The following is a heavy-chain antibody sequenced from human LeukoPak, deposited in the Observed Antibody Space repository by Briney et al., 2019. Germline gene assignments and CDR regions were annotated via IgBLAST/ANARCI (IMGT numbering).Heavy chain of an antibody. CDR3: ARWILYSSGSYSDY. Sequence: PSETLSLTCTVSGGSIGSYYWSWIRQPPGKGLEWIGYMHYSGSTNYNPSLKSRVTISVDTSKNQFSLKLSSVTAADTAVYYCARWILYSSGSYSDYWGQGTLVTVSS. V-gene: IGHV4-59*01. CDR2: MHYSGST. D-gene: IGHD3-10*01. J-gene: IGHJ4*02. CDR1: GGSIGSYY.